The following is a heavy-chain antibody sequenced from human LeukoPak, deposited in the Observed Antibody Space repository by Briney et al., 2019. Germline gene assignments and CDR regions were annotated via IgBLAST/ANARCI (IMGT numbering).Heavy chain of an antibody. CDR3: ARERAGNYFDY. D-gene: IGHD1-14*01. CDR1: GGSISSSSFY. V-gene: IGHV4-39*07. J-gene: IGHJ4*02. Sequence: PSETLSLTCTVSGGSISSSSFYWGWIRQPPGKGLEWIGSIYYSGSTYYNPSLKSRVTMSVDTSKNQFSLKLSSVTAADTAVYYCARERAGNYFDYWGQGTLVTVSS. CDR2: IYYSGST.